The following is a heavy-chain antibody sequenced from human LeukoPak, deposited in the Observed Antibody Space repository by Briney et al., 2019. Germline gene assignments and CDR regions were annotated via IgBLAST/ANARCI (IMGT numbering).Heavy chain of an antibody. J-gene: IGHJ4*02. CDR3: ARELHQKRIAAAADY. CDR2: ISYDGSNK. D-gene: IGHD6-13*01. V-gene: IGHV3-30-3*01. CDR1: GFTFSSYA. Sequence: GGSLRLSCAASGFTFSSYAMHWVRQAPGKGLEWVAVISYDGSNKYYADSVKGRFTISRDNSKNTLYLQMNSLRAEDTAVYYCARELHQKRIAAAADYWGQGTLVTVSS.